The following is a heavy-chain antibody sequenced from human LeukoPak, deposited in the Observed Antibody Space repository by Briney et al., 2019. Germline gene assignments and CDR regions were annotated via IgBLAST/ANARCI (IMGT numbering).Heavy chain of an antibody. J-gene: IGHJ4*02. Sequence: SQTPSLTCTVSGGSISSGSYYWSWIRQPAGKGLEWIGHIYTSGSTNYNPSLKSRVTISVDTSKNQFSLKLSSVTAADTAVYYCARDLGYSSGWFLWGQGTLVTVSS. CDR2: IYTSGST. V-gene: IGHV4-61*09. CDR3: ARDLGYSSGWFL. CDR1: GGSISSGSYY. D-gene: IGHD6-19*01.